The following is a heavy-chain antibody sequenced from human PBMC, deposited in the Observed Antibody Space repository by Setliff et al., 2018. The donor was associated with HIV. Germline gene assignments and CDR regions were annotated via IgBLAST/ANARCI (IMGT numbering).Heavy chain of an antibody. CDR3: ARHRAVAGANYFDF. J-gene: IGHJ4*02. CDR2: IYQSGST. V-gene: IGHV4-38-2*01. Sequence: SETLSLTCAVSGYSISSGYYWGWIRQPPGKGLEWIGCIYQSGSTYYNVSLKSRVIISVDTSKNQFSLKRNSVTAADTAIYYCARHRAVAGANYFDFWGQGTRVTVSS. CDR1: GYSISSGYY. D-gene: IGHD6-19*01.